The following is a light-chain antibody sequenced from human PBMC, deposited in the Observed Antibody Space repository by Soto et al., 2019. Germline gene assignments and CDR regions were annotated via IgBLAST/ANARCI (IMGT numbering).Light chain of an antibody. Sequence: QSVLSQPASVSGSRGQTITISCTGTHSDIGNYNYVSWYQHLPGKAPKLMIYDVGSRPSGVSSRFSGSKSGNTASLAISGLQAEDEADYYCNSYREDHPRFYVFGTGTKVTVL. CDR3: NSYREDHPRFYV. J-gene: IGLJ1*01. CDR1: HSDIGNYNY. V-gene: IGLV2-14*03. CDR2: DVG.